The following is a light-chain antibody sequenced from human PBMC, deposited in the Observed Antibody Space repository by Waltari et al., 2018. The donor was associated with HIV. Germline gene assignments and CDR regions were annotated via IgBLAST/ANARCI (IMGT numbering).Light chain of an antibody. J-gene: IGLJ1*01. CDR3: QSYDSSLSGYYV. CDR2: GNS. V-gene: IGLV1-40*01. Sequence: QSVPTQPPSVSGAPGQRVTFSCPGRSPNIGAHYDVLCTQQLPGTAPKLLIYGNSNRPSGVPDRFSGSKSGTSASLAITGLQAEDEADYYCQSYDSSLSGYYVFGTGTKVTVL. CDR1: SPNIGAHYD.